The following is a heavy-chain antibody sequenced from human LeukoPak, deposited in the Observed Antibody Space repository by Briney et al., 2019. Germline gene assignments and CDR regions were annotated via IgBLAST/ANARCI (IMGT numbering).Heavy chain of an antibody. V-gene: IGHV3-7*01. J-gene: IGHJ4*02. D-gene: IGHD5-24*01. CDR1: GLRFGSFW. CDR2: ITQDGSEK. Sequence: GGSLRLSCAVSGLRFGSFWMSWVRQAPGKGLEWVANITQDGSEKYFVDSVRGRFTISRDNSKNSLHLQMNTLRAEDTAVYYCARERDGRFFDYWGEGTGVTVSS. CDR3: ARERDGRFFDY.